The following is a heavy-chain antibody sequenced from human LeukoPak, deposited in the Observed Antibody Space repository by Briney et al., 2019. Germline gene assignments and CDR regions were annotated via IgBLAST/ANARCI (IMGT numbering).Heavy chain of an antibody. V-gene: IGHV1-18*04. Sequence: ASVKVSCKASGYTFTGYYMHWVRQAPGQGLEWMGWISAYNGNTNYAQKLQGRVTMTTDTSTSTAYMELRSLRSDDTAVYYCAKGDSSGWLFDYWGQGTLVTVSS. D-gene: IGHD6-19*01. CDR1: GYTFTGYY. CDR2: ISAYNGNT. CDR3: AKGDSSGWLFDY. J-gene: IGHJ4*02.